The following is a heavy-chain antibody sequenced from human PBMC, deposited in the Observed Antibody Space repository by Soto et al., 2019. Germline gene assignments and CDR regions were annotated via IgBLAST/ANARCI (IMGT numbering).Heavy chain of an antibody. V-gene: IGHV1-69*12. CDR1: GGTFSSYA. J-gene: IGHJ4*02. D-gene: IGHD2-15*01. CDR2: IIPIFGTA. Sequence: QVQLVQSGAEVKKPGSSVKVSCKASGGTFSSYAISWVRQAPGQGLEWMGGIIPIFGTANYAQKFQGRVTVTADESTSPAYMEVSSLRSEDTGVYYCARESRYCSGGSCYFLPGIDYWGQGTLVTVSS. CDR3: ARESRYCSGGSCYFLPGIDY.